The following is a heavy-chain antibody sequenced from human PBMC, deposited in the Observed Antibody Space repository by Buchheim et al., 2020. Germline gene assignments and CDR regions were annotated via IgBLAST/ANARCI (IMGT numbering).Heavy chain of an antibody. D-gene: IGHD4-17*01. Sequence: QVQLQESCPGLVKPSQTLSLTCTVSGGSISSGGYYWSWIRQHPGEGLEWIGYISFIGNTYYTPSLKSRVTISADTSTNQFSLKLSSVTAAGTAVYYCARDKDYGDYVEAWYFDLWGRGTL. J-gene: IGHJ2*01. CDR2: ISFIGNT. V-gene: IGHV4-31*03. CDR3: ARDKDYGDYVEAWYFDL. CDR1: GGSISSGGYY.